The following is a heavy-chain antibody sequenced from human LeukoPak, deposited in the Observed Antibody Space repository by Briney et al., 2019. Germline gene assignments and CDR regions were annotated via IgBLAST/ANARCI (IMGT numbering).Heavy chain of an antibody. V-gene: IGHV4-59*01. Sequence: SETLSLTCTVSGGSISSYYWSWIRQPPGKGLEWIGYIYYSGSTNYNPSLKSRVTISVDTSKNQFSLKLSSVTAADTAVYYCARGSSGWSKVNWFDPWGQGTRVIVSS. CDR3: ARGSSGWSKVNWFDP. D-gene: IGHD6-19*01. J-gene: IGHJ5*02. CDR1: GGSISSYY. CDR2: IYYSGST.